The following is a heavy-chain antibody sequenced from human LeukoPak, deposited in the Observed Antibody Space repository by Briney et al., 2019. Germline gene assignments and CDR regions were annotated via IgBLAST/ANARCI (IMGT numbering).Heavy chain of an antibody. J-gene: IGHJ4*02. CDR3: AREAYSSGWAPYFDY. V-gene: IGHV3-33*01. D-gene: IGHD6-19*01. CDR2: IWYDGSNK. CDR1: GFTFSSYG. Sequence: PGRSLRLSCAASGFTFSSYGMHWVRQAPGKGLEWVAVIWYDGSNKYYADSVKGRFTISRDNSKNTLYLQMNSLRAEDTAVYYCAREAYSSGWAPYFDYWGQGTLVTVSS.